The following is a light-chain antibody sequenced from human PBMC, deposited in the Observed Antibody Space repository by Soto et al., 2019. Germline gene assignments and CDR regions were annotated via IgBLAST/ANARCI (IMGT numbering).Light chain of an antibody. J-gene: IGLJ1*01. CDR3: SSYTSSSTLLYV. CDR1: SSDVGGYNY. CDR2: DVS. V-gene: IGLV2-14*01. Sequence: QSALTQPASVSGSPGQSITISCTGTSSDVGGYNYVSWYQQHPGKAPKLMIYDVSNRSSGVSNRFSGSKSGNTASLTISGLQAEDEADYYCSSYTSSSTLLYVFGTGTKLTVL.